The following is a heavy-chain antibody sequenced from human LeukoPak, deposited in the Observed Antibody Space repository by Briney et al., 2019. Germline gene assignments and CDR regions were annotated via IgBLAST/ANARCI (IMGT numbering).Heavy chain of an antibody. D-gene: IGHD6-19*01. CDR3: ARDAYSSGFFFDY. CDR2: IYYSGST. J-gene: IGHJ4*02. Sequence: SETLSLTYTVSGGSISSYYWSWIRQPPGKGLEWIGYIYYSGSTNYNPSLKSRVTISVDTSKNQFSLKLSSVTAADTAVYYCARDAYSSGFFFDYWGQGTLVTVSS. CDR1: GGSISSYY. V-gene: IGHV4-59*01.